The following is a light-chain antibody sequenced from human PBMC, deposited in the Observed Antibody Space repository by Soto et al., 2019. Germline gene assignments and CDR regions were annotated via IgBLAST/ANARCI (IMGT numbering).Light chain of an antibody. CDR1: SSDVGGYNY. V-gene: IGLV2-14*01. J-gene: IGLJ2*01. CDR2: DVS. CDR3: SSYTSSSTFYVV. Sequence: QSALTQPASVSGSPGQSITISCTGTSSDVGGYNYVSWYQQHPGKAPKLMIYDVSNRPSGVSNRFSGSKSGNTASLTISGLQAEDEADYSCSSYTSSSTFYVVFGGGTQLTVL.